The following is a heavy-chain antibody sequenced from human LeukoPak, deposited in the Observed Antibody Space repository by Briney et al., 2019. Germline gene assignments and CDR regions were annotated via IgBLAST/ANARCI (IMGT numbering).Heavy chain of an antibody. CDR1: GFTFSSYA. V-gene: IGHV3-23*01. J-gene: IGHJ4*02. CDR3: AKDPACYGDYCLDY. Sequence: PGGSLRLSCAASGFTFSSYAMSWVRQAPGKGLEWVSAISGSGGSTYYADSVKGRFTISRDNSKNTLYLQMNSLRAEDTAVYYCAKDPACYGDYCLDYWGQGTLVTVSS. D-gene: IGHD4-17*01. CDR2: ISGSGGST.